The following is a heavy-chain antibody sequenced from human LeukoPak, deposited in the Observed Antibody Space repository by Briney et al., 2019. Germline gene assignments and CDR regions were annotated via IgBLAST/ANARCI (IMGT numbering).Heavy chain of an antibody. V-gene: IGHV3-30*04. CDR2: ISYDGSNK. J-gene: IGHJ4*02. D-gene: IGHD3-9*01. Sequence: PGRSLRLSCVASGFTFSSSTMHWVRQAPGKGLEWAAVISYDGSNKYYADSVKGRFTISRDTSKNTLYLQMNSLRAEDTAVYYCATDYDILTGYTFDYWGQGTLVTVSS. CDR3: ATDYDILTGYTFDY. CDR1: GFTFSSST.